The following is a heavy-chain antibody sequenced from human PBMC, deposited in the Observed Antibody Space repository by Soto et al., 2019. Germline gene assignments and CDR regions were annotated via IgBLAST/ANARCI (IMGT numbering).Heavy chain of an antibody. Sequence: QLQLQESGPGLLKPSETLSLTCSVSGGSISSSSYNWDWIRRPPGKGLEWIGTIYYNGDTYYNPYLKSRATISVDASDYQFSLKLSSVTAADTSIYSCARFSGNAFDIWGHGTMVTVSP. V-gene: IGHV4-39*01. CDR1: GGSISSSSYN. J-gene: IGHJ3*02. CDR3: ARFSGNAFDI. CDR2: IYYNGDT.